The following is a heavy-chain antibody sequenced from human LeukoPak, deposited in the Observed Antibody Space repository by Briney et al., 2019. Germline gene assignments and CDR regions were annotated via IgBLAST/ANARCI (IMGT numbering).Heavy chain of an antibody. D-gene: IGHD6-13*01. CDR1: GFTFSSYG. CDR2: IWYDGGIT. CDR3: ARAYGKQQLVGDY. J-gene: IGHJ4*02. Sequence: GGSLRLSCAASGFTFSSYGMHWVRQAPGKGLEWVAVIWYDGGITYYADSVKGRFTISRDNSKNTLSLQINSLSAEDTAVYYCARAYGKQQLVGDYWGQGTLVTVSS. V-gene: IGHV3-33*01.